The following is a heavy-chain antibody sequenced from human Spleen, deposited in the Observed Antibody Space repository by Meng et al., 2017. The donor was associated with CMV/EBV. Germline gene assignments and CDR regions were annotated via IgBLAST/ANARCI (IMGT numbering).Heavy chain of an antibody. CDR2: IYYSGST. CDR3: GRLERSYDFWSGYTETSNWFDH. Sequence: DCGWIRKHPGKGLEWNGSIYYSGSTYYIPSLKSRVTISVDTSKNQFTLKLSSVTAADTAVYYCGRLERSYDFWSGYTETSNWFDHWGQGTLVTVSS. J-gene: IGHJ5*02. V-gene: IGHV4-39*01. D-gene: IGHD3-3*01. CDR1: D.